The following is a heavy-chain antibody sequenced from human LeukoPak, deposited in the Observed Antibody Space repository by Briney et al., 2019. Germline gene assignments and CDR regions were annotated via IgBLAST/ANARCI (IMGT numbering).Heavy chain of an antibody. Sequence: PGGSLGLSCAASGFTFSFYGFNWVRQAPGKGLEWVSGISGSGTSTYYADSVKGRFTISRDNSKNTLYLQMNSLRAEDTAVYYCAKDRPMKFRRVFDAFDIWGQGTMVTVSS. J-gene: IGHJ3*02. CDR2: ISGSGTST. V-gene: IGHV3-23*01. CDR1: GFTFSFYG. CDR3: AKDRPMKFRRVFDAFDI. D-gene: IGHD3-22*01.